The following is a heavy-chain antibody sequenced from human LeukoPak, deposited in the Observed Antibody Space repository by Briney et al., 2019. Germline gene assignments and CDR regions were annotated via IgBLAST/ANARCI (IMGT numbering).Heavy chain of an antibody. CDR1: GFTFSNAW. J-gene: IGHJ4*02. Sequence: GGSLRLSCAASGFTFSNAWMSWVRQAPGKGLEWVGRIKSKADGGTTDYAAPVKGRFTISRDDSKNTLYLQMNSLKTEDTAVYYCTTSQQWELVYFDYWGQGTLVTVSS. V-gene: IGHV3-15*01. CDR3: TTSQQWELVYFDY. D-gene: IGHD1-26*01. CDR2: IKSKADGGTT.